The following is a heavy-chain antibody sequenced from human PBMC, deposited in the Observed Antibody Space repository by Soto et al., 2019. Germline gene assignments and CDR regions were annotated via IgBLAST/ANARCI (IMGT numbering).Heavy chain of an antibody. CDR1: GFTFSSYS. D-gene: IGHD3-10*01. CDR3: ARGITMVRGVHNWFDP. J-gene: IGHJ5*02. Sequence: GGSLRLSCAASGFTFSSYSMNWVRQAPGKGLEWVSYISSSSSTIYYADSVKGRFTISRDNAKNSLYLQMNSLRAEDTAVYYCARGITMVRGVHNWFDPWGQGTLVTVSS. V-gene: IGHV3-48*04. CDR2: ISSSSSTI.